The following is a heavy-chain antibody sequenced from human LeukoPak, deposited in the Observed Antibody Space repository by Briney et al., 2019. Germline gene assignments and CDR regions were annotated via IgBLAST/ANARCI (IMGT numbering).Heavy chain of an antibody. CDR1: GYTFSTYG. V-gene: IGHV1-18*01. Sequence: GASVKVSCKTSGYTFSTYGLTWVRQAPGQGLEWMGWIMPYKGKTNYAQKLQGRVTVTTDTSTNIAYMELRSLRSDDTAVYYCARDLSAGGDGQGYWGQGTLVIVSS. J-gene: IGHJ4*02. CDR3: ARDLSAGGDGQGY. CDR2: IMPYKGKT. D-gene: IGHD2-21*01.